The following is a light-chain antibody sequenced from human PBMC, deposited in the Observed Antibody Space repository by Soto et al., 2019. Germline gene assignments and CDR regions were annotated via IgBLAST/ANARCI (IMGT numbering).Light chain of an antibody. V-gene: IGKV1-39*01. J-gene: IGKJ1*01. CDR3: QQGYSALSWT. Sequence: DIQMTQSPSSLSASVGDRVTITCRASQSISSSLNWYQQKAGKAPKLLIYAASSLQSGVPSRFTGSGSGTDYTLTISSLQPEDFATYFCQQGYSALSWTFGQGTKLEI. CDR2: AAS. CDR1: QSISSS.